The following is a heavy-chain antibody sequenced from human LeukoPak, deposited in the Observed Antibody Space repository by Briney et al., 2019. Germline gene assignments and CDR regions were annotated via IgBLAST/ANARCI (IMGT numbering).Heavy chain of an antibody. V-gene: IGHV3-73*01. CDR2: IRSKANSYAT. D-gene: IGHD6-13*01. CDR3: TSLQGYSSSYYYMDV. Sequence: GSLRLSCAASGFTFSGSAMHWVRQASGKGLEWVGRIRSKANSYATAYAASVKGRFTISRDDSKNTAYLQMNSLKTEDTAVYYCTSLQGYSSSYYYMDVWGKGTTVTVSS. CDR1: GFTFSGSA. J-gene: IGHJ6*03.